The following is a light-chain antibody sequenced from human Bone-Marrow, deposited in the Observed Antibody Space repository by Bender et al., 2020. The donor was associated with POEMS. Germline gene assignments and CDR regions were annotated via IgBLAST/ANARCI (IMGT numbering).Light chain of an antibody. CDR2: DVT. CDR1: SSDVGDFHY. CDR3: AVWDDSLNGWV. J-gene: IGLJ3*02. V-gene: IGLV2-14*03. Sequence: QSALTQPASVSASPGQSITISCTATSSDVGDFHYVSWYHQHPGKAPKLVIFDVTNRPSGVPDRFSGSKSGTSASLAISGLRSEDEADYYCAVWDDSLNGWVFGGGTKLTVL.